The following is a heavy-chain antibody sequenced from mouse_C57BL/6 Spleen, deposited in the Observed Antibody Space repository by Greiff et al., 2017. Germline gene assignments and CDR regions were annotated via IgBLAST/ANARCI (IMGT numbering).Heavy chain of an antibody. Sequence: EVQLQQSGPELVKPGASVKIPCKASGYTFTDYNMDWVKQSHGKSLEWIGDINPNNGGTIYNQKFKGKATLTVDKSSSTAYMELRSLTSEDTAVYYCARDVYYGNYEGYFDVWGTGTTVTVSS. D-gene: IGHD2-1*01. CDR3: ARDVYYGNYEGYFDV. CDR2: INPNNGGT. V-gene: IGHV1-18*01. J-gene: IGHJ1*03. CDR1: GYTFTDYN.